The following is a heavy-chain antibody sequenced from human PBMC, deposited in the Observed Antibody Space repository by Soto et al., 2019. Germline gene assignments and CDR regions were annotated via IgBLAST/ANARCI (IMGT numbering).Heavy chain of an antibody. V-gene: IGHV3-21*01. CDR3: VKDEGIEAMDV. J-gene: IGHJ6*02. D-gene: IGHD3-3*02. CDR1: GFTFSRNT. CDR2: ITSSGSYV. Sequence: GSLRLSCVTSGFTFSRNTMNWVRQAPGKGLEWVASITSSGSYVYYADAVKGRFSASRDNAKNSLSLQMDSLRPDDTAIYFCVKDEGIEAMDVWGQGTTVTVSS.